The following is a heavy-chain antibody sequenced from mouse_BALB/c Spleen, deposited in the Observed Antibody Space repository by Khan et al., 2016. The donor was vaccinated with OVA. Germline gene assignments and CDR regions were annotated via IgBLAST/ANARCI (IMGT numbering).Heavy chain of an antibody. J-gene: IGHJ3*01. CDR3: ARNYDYGEGLAY. CDR2: IWSGGST. CDR1: GFSLTTYG. D-gene: IGHD2-4*01. V-gene: IGHV2-2*02. Sequence: QVQLQQSGPGLVQPSQSLSITCTVSGFSLTTYGVHWVRQSPGKGLEWLGVIWSGGSTDYNAPFISRLSISKDSSKSQVFFKMNSLQVNDTAIYYCARNYDYGEGLAYWGQGTLVTVSA.